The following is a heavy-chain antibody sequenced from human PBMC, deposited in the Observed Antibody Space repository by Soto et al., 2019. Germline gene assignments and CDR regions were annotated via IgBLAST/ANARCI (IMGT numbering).Heavy chain of an antibody. CDR2: ISGSGGST. CDR1: GFTFSNYG. D-gene: IGHD2-15*01. CDR3: AKDSPVGVPLLRDLHD. Sequence: PGASLRLSCAASGFTFSNYGMSWVRQAPGKGLEWVSVISGSGGSTYYADSVKGRFTLSRDNSKNTVYLQMNSLRAEDTAVYYCAKDSPVGVPLLRDLHDWGQGTLVTVSS. V-gene: IGHV3-23*01. J-gene: IGHJ1*01.